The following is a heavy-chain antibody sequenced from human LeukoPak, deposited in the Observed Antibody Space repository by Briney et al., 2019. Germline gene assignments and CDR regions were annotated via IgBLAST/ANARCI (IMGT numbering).Heavy chain of an antibody. J-gene: IGHJ5*02. CDR2: MNPNSGNT. V-gene: IGHV1-8*03. CDR3: ARVSNYDFWSGGSNWFDP. D-gene: IGHD3-3*01. Sequence: ASMKVSCKASGYTFTSYGISWVRQAPGQGLEWMGWMNPNSGNTGYAQKFQGRVTITRNTSISTAYMELSSLRSEDTAVYYCARVSNYDFWSGGSNWFDPWGQGTLVTVSS. CDR1: GYTFTSYG.